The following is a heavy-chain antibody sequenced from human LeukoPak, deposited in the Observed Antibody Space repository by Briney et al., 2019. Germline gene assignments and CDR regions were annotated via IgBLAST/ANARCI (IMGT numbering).Heavy chain of an antibody. CDR1: GGSISSGGYY. Sequence: SETLSLTCTVSGGSISSGGYYWSWIHQHPGKGLEWIGYIYYSGSTYYNPSLKSRVTISVDTSKNQFSLKLSSVTAADTAVYYCAREGIGYDSSGNDYWGQGTLVTVSS. CDR3: AREGIGYDSSGNDY. J-gene: IGHJ4*02. D-gene: IGHD3-22*01. CDR2: IYYSGST. V-gene: IGHV4-31*03.